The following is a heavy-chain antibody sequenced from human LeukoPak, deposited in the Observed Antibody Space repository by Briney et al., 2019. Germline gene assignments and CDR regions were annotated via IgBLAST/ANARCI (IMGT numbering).Heavy chain of an antibody. D-gene: IGHD5-12*01. CDR3: ARVEASGYDYGAFDY. V-gene: IGHV3-7*01. CDR2: IKHDGSEK. Sequence: GGSLRLSCAASGFTFTAYAMSWFRQAPGKGLEWVANIKHDGSEKYYVDSVKGRFTISRDNAKNSLYLQMSSLRADDTAVYYCARVEASGYDYGAFDYWGQGTLVTVSS. J-gene: IGHJ4*02. CDR1: GFTFTAYA.